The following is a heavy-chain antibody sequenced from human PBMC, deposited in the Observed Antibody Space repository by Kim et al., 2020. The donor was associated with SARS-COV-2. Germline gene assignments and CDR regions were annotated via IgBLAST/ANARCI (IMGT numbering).Heavy chain of an antibody. CDR3: ARGAGSDLDY. D-gene: IGHD6-25*01. Sequence: TGYAQKFQGRVTMTRNTSISTAYMELSSLRSEDTAVYYCARGAGSDLDYWGQGALVTVSS. V-gene: IGHV1-8*01. J-gene: IGHJ4*02. CDR2: T.